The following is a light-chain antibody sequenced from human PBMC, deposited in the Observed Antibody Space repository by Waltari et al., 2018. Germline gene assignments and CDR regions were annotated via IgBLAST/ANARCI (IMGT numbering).Light chain of an antibody. CDR3: QQYGNSPPFS. CDR1: QSVSSSS. Sequence: EIVLTQSPGTLSLSPGERATLSCRASQSVSSSSLAWYQQKPGQAPRLLIYGVSYRANGIPDRFSGSGSGTDFTLTISRLEPEDFAVYYCQQYGNSPPFSFGPGTKVDIK. J-gene: IGKJ3*01. CDR2: GVS. V-gene: IGKV3-20*01.